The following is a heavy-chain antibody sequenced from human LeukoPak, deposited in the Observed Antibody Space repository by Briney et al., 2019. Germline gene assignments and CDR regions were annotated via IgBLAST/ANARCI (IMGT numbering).Heavy chain of an antibody. D-gene: IGHD4-17*01. Sequence: PGGSLRLSCAASGFTFVNYGMHWVRQAPGKGLEWVSAISGSGGSTYYADSAKGRFTISRDNSKNTLYLQMNSLRAEDTAVYYCAKIVYGDYGWFDPWGQGTLVTVSS. V-gene: IGHV3-23*01. CDR3: AKIVYGDYGWFDP. CDR1: GFTFVNYG. J-gene: IGHJ5*02. CDR2: ISGSGGST.